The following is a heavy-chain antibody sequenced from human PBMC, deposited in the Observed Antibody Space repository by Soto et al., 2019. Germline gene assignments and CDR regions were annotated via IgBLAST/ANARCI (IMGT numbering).Heavy chain of an antibody. CDR2: INHSGGT. V-gene: IGHV4-34*01. D-gene: IGHD3-22*01. CDR1: GGSFSAYY. CDR3: AGGSVGTVASSGFYEY. Sequence: PSETLSLTCAVYGGSFSAYYWSWIRQPPGKGLEWIGEINHSGGTSYNPSLKSRVTISVDTSQSQFSLKLTSVTAADRAVYYCAGGSVGTVASSGFYEYWGKGTPVT. J-gene: IGHJ4*02.